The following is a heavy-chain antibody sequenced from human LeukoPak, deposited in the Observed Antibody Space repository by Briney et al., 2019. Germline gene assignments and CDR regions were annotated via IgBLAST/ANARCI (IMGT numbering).Heavy chain of an antibody. J-gene: IGHJ4*02. CDR1: GVTFSSYS. V-gene: IGHV3-21*04. D-gene: IGHD1-14*01. CDR3: VRIIYFDY. Sequence: GRSLRLSCAASGVTFSSYSMNWVRQARAKGLEWVSSISSSSSYIYYADSVKGRFTISRDNATNSLYLQMNSLRAEDTAVYYRVRIIYFDYWGQGTLVTVSS. CDR2: ISSSSSYI.